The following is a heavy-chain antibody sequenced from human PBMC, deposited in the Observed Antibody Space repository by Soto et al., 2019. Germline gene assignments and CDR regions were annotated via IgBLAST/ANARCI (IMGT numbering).Heavy chain of an antibody. Sequence: EVQLVESGGGLVQPGGSLGLSCAASGFTFSDHYMDWVRQAPGKGLEWVARSRNKAKSYTTDYAASVRGRFTISRDDSRSALYGQMSSLKAEDTAGYYCSRAVTPGIGVDDYWGQGTLVTVSA. CDR1: GFTFSDHY. CDR3: SRAVTPGIGVDDY. J-gene: IGHJ4*02. CDR2: SRNKAKSYTT. V-gene: IGHV3-72*01. D-gene: IGHD6-19*01.